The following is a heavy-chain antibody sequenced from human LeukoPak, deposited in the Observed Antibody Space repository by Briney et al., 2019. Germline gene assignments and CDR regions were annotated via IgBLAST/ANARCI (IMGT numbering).Heavy chain of an antibody. CDR1: GGSISSSSYY. D-gene: IGHD3-10*01. Sequence: PSETLSLTCTVSGGSISSSSYYWGWIRQPPGKGLEWIGSIYYSGSTYYNPSLKSRVTISVDTSKNQFSLKLSSVTAADTAVYYCARDGTPWPDPTDQWFGELDDHPEAAGYWGQGTLVTVSS. V-gene: IGHV4-39*07. CDR2: IYYSGST. J-gene: IGHJ4*02. CDR3: ARDGTPWPDPTDQWFGELDDHPEAAGY.